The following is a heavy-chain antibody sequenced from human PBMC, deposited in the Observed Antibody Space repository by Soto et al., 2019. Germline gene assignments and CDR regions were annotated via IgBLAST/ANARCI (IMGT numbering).Heavy chain of an antibody. V-gene: IGHV3-53*01. CDR1: GITVSTNY. CDR2: IYSDGKT. J-gene: IGHJ4*02. CDR3: ARDGGGGYNDSSGYMGV. D-gene: IGHD3-22*01. Sequence: GGSLRLSCAASGITVSTNYMSWVRQAPGKGLEWVSVIYSDGKTFYADSVKGRFTISRDNSQNTVSLQMNSLRADDTAVYYCARDGGGGYNDSSGYMGVWGQGTLVTVSS.